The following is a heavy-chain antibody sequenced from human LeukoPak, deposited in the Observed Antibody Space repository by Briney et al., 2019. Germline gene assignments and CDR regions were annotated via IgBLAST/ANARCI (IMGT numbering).Heavy chain of an antibody. CDR1: GFTFSSYG. V-gene: IGHV3-30*18. J-gene: IGHJ6*02. CDR3: ANSAAGYGMDV. Sequence: GGSLRLSCAASGFTFSSYGTHWVRQAPGKGLEWVAVISHDGSNKYYADSVKGRFTISRDNSKNTLYLQMNSLRAEDTAVYYCANSAAGYGMDVWGQGTTVTVSS. D-gene: IGHD6-13*01. CDR2: ISHDGSNK.